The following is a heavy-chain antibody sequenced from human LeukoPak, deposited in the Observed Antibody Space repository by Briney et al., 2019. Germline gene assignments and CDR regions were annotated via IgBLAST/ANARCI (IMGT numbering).Heavy chain of an antibody. CDR2: IYYSGST. D-gene: IGHD3-10*01. J-gene: IGHJ4*02. Sequence: SQTLSLTCTVSGGSISSGDYYWSWIRQPPGKGLEWIGYIYYSGSTYYNPSLKSRVTISVDTSKNQFSLKLSSVTAAVTAVEYCAMYYGSGSYSHFDYWGQGTLVTVSS. V-gene: IGHV4-30-4*01. CDR3: AMYYGSGSYSHFDY. CDR1: GGSISSGDYY.